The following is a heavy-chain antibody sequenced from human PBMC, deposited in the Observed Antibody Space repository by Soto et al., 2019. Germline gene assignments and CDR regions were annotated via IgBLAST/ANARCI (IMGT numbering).Heavy chain of an antibody. CDR1: GYTVTGYY. D-gene: IGHD6-19*01. CDR3: ARESYSSGWYYFDY. Sequence: ASVEVSGKASGYTVTGYYIHWVRQAPGQGLEWMGWINPNSGGTDYAQKFQGRVTMTRDTSISTAYMELSRLRSDDTAVYYCARESYSSGWYYFDYWGQGTLVTVSS. V-gene: IGHV1-2*02. CDR2: INPNSGGT. J-gene: IGHJ4*02.